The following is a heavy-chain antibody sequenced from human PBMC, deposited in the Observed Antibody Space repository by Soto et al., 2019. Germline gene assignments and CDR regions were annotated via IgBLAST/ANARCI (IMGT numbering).Heavy chain of an antibody. D-gene: IGHD5-18*01. J-gene: IGHJ3*01. V-gene: IGHV3-23*01. CDR3: AKFCFGWIQIRNAFDF. Sequence: GGSLRLSCAASGFTFSSYAMSWVRQAPGKGLEWVSAISGSGGSTYYADSVKGRFTISRDNSKNTLYLQMNSLRAEDTAVYYCAKFCFGWIQIRNAFDFWAQGTMVTV. CDR1: GFTFSSYA. CDR2: ISGSGGST.